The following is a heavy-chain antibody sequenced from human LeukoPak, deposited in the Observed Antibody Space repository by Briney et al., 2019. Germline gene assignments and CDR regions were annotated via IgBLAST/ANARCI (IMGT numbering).Heavy chain of an antibody. D-gene: IGHD1-26*01. CDR1: GFTFSNYW. CDR3: ARGYSGTYRFGY. V-gene: IGHV3-74*01. CDR2: INSDGSST. Sequence: GGSLRLSCAASGFTFSNYWMHWVRQSPGKGLVWVSRINSDGSSTSYADSVKGRFTISRDNAKNTLYLQMNSLRAEDTAVFYCARGYSGTYRFGYWGQGTLVTVSS. J-gene: IGHJ4*02.